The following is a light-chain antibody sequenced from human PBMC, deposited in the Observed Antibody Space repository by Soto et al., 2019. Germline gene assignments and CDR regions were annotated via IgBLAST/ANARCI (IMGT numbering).Light chain of an antibody. CDR3: QQYDNLPLT. CDR2: DAS. Sequence: DIQMTQSPSSLSASVGDRVTITCQASQDIINYLNWYQQKPGKAPKLLIYDASNLQKGVPSRFSGSGSGTDFSFTISSLQAEDIATYYCQQYDNLPLTFGGGTKVEIK. CDR1: QDIINY. J-gene: IGKJ4*01. V-gene: IGKV1-33*01.